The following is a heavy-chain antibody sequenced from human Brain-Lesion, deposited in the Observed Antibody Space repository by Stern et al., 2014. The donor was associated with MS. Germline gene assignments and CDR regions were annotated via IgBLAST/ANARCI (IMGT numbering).Heavy chain of an antibody. CDR3: ATLSPGAGGNYCRHFDY. D-gene: IGHD1-26*01. Sequence: QVQLVESGAEVKKPGASVKVSCKVSGYTLTELSMHWVRQAPRKGLEWMGGFAPEDGETIYAQKFQGRVTMTEDTSTDTAYMELSSLRSEDTAVYYCATLSPGAGGNYCRHFDYWGQGTLVTVSS. J-gene: IGHJ4*02. V-gene: IGHV1-24*01. CDR2: FAPEDGET. CDR1: GYTLTELS.